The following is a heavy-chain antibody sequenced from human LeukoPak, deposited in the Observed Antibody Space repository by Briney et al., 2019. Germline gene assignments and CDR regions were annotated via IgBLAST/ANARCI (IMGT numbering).Heavy chain of an antibody. D-gene: IGHD1-7*01. J-gene: IGHJ4*02. Sequence: GGSLRLSCAASGFTFSDYYMSWFRQAPGKGLEWVSYISDSGSAISYADSVKGRFTISRDNAKNSLYLQMNSLRVEDTAVYYCARGPRYNWNSNYFPFDYWGQGTLVTVSS. CDR1: GFTFSDYY. CDR3: ARGPRYNWNSNYFPFDY. CDR2: ISDSGSAI. V-gene: IGHV3-11*04.